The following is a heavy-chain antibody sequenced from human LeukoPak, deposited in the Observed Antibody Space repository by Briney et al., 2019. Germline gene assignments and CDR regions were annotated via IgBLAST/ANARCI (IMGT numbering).Heavy chain of an antibody. CDR3: ARHLGGDRTSGYYNY. CDR2: IYPGDSDT. Sequence: GESLKISCKASGYSFTYYFIAWVRQMPGKGLEWMGIIYPGDSDTKYSPSFQGQVTISADKSTNTAYLQWSSLGASDTAMYYCARHLGGDRTSGYYNYWGQGTLVTVSS. J-gene: IGHJ4*02. V-gene: IGHV5-51*01. D-gene: IGHD3-3*01. CDR1: GYSFTYYF.